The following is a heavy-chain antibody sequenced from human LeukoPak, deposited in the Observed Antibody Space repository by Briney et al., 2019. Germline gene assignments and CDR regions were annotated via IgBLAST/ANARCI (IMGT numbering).Heavy chain of an antibody. D-gene: IGHD6-13*01. CDR1: GYTFTDYY. V-gene: IGHV1-2*02. J-gene: IGHJ4*02. CDR2: IDPNSGGT. CDR3: ERQKAAAGHFDY. Sequence: ASVKVSCKASGYTFTDYYIHWVRQAPGQGLEWMGWIDPNSGGTNCAQKFQGRVTMTRDTSISSAYMDLSRLRYDDTAVYYCERQKAAAGHFDYWGQGTLVTVSS.